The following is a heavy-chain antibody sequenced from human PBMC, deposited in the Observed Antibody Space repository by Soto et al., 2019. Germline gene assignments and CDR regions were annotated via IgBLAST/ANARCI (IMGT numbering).Heavy chain of an antibody. D-gene: IGHD1-26*01. CDR1: GFTFSGLG. CDR2: IRYDGSNI. J-gene: IGHJ4*02. CDR3: ARDGVGHTTFFGYFDY. Sequence: QVRLVESGGGVVQPGRSLRLSCAASGFTFSGLGMHWVRQAPGKGLEWVAVIRYDGSNIYYADAVKGRFTISRDNSKDTLYLEMNSLWADDTAVYYCARDGVGHTTFFGYFDYWGQGTLVTVSS. V-gene: IGHV3-33*01.